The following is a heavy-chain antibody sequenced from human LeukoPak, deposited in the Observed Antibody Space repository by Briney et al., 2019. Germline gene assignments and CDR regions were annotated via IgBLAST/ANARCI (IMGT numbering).Heavy chain of an antibody. CDR2: ISASGGST. V-gene: IGHV3-23*01. CDR1: GFTFSSYA. Sequence: GGSLRLSCAASGFTFSSYAVSWVRQAPGKGLEWVPAISASGGSTHYADSVKGRFTISRDNSKNTLFLQMNSLRAEDTAVYYCAKADGSWTYDPWGQGTLVTVSS. D-gene: IGHD5-24*01. J-gene: IGHJ5*02. CDR3: AKADGSWTYDP.